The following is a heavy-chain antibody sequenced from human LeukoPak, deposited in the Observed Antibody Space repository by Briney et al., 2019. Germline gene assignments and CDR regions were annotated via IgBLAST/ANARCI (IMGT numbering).Heavy chain of an antibody. J-gene: IGHJ5*02. Sequence: SETLSLTCTVSGGSISSYYWSWVRQPPGKGLEWIGYIYYSGSTNYNPSLKSRVTISGDTSKHQFPLKLSSVTAADTAVYYCASSKGVTMVRGVINWFDPWGQGTLVTVSS. CDR3: ASSKGVTMVRGVINWFDP. CDR2: IYYSGST. D-gene: IGHD3-10*01. CDR1: GGSISSYY. V-gene: IGHV4-59*01.